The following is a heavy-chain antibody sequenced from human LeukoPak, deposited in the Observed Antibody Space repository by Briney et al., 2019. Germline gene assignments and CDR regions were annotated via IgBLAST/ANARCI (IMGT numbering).Heavy chain of an antibody. CDR1: GGSISSYY. CDR3: ARFSVDYYGSGSLDY. Sequence: SETLSLTCTVSGGSISSYYWSWIRQPPGKGLEWIGYIYYSGSTNYNPSLKSRVTISVDTSKNQFSLKLSSVTAADTAVYYCARFSVDYYGSGSLDYWGQGTLVTVSS. CDR2: IYYSGST. V-gene: IGHV4-59*01. D-gene: IGHD3-10*01. J-gene: IGHJ4*02.